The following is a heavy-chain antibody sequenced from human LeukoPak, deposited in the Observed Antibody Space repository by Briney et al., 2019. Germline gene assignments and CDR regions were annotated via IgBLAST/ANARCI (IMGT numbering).Heavy chain of an antibody. V-gene: IGHV3-23*01. Sequence: GGSLRLSCAVSGLTFSSYWMSWVRQAPGKGLERVSGLTSSGASTYYADSVKGRFTISRDNSKNTVYLQINSLTAEDTAVYYCGRDSRWAQPDYWGQGTLVTVSS. CDR3: GRDSRWAQPDY. J-gene: IGHJ4*02. CDR2: LTSSGAST. CDR1: GLTFSSYW. D-gene: IGHD5-24*01.